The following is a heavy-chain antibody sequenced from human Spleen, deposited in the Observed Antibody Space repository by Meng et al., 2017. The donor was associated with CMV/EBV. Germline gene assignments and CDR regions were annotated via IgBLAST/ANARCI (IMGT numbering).Heavy chain of an antibody. CDR1: GYSITSGYY. CDR3: ARDHDWNYFDP. CDR2: IYHTGNT. J-gene: IGHJ5*02. Sequence: GSLRLSCTVSGYSITSGYYWGWIRQPPGKGLEWIGSIYHTGNTYYNPSLKSRVTISVDTSKNQFSLKLSSVTAADTAVYYCARDHDWNYFDPWGQGTLVTVSS. D-gene: IGHD1-7*01. V-gene: IGHV4-38-2*02.